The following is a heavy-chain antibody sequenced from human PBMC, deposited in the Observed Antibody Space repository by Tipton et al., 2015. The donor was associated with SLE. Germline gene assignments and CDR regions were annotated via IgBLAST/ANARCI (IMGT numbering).Heavy chain of an antibody. CDR2: ISGSSSFI. V-gene: IGHV3-21*03. CDR1: GFTFTSYT. CDR3: ARVDDSSGYYLNYYYGMDV. J-gene: IGHJ6*02. Sequence: SLRLSCAASGFTFTSYTMNWVRQAPGKGLEWVSCISGSSSFIDYADSVKGRFTISRDNTKNSLYLQMNSLGAEDTAVYYCARVDDSSGYYLNYYYGMDVWGQGTTVTVSS. D-gene: IGHD3-22*01.